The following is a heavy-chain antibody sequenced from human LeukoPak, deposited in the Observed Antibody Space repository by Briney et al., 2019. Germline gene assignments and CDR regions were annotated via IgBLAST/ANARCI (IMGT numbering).Heavy chain of an antibody. Sequence: PGGSLRLSCAASGFTFSNAWMSWVRQAPGKGLEWVGRIKSKTDGGTTDYAAPVKGRFTISRDDSKNTLYLQMNSLRAEDTALYYCAKAAGWELGGLDYWGQGTLVTVSS. CDR3: AKAAGWELGGLDY. CDR2: IKSKTDGGTT. D-gene: IGHD1-26*01. J-gene: IGHJ4*02. V-gene: IGHV3-15*05. CDR1: GFTFSNAW.